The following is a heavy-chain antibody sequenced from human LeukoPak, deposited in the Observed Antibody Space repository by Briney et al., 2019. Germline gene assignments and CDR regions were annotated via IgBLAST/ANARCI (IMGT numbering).Heavy chain of an antibody. CDR3: ARRAVAASVPFDY. D-gene: IGHD6-19*01. Sequence: PGGSLRLSCAASGFTFSTYWMSWVRQAPGKGLEWVANIKQDGSEKYYVDSVKGRFTISRDNAKNSLYLQMNSLRAEDTAVYYCARRAVAASVPFDYWGQGTLVTASS. J-gene: IGHJ4*02. CDR2: IKQDGSEK. V-gene: IGHV3-7*01. CDR1: GFTFSTYW.